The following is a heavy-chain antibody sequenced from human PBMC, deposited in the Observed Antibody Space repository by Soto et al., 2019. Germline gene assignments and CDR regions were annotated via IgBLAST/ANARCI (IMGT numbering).Heavy chain of an antibody. Sequence: TSETLSLTCTVSGGSISSGDYYWSWIRQPPGKGLEWIGYIYYSGNTYYNPSLKSRVTISVDTSKNQFSLKLSSVTAADTAVYYCARDPWARGVGYWGQGTLVTVSS. V-gene: IGHV4-30-4*01. J-gene: IGHJ4*02. CDR1: GGSISSGDYY. CDR2: IYYSGNT. CDR3: ARDPWARGVGY. D-gene: IGHD3-16*01.